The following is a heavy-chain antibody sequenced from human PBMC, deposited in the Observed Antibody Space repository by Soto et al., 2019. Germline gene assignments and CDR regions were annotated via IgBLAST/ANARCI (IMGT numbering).Heavy chain of an antibody. V-gene: IGHV4-59*01. Sequence: QVQLQESGPGLVKPSETLSLTCTVSSGSISTYYWSWIRQPPGKGLEWIGYVYYSGYTNCNPSLKSRVTISVDTSKNQFSLKLTPVTAADTAVYYCARGLYGDYSWEASDIWGQGTMVTVSS. CDR1: SGSISTYY. CDR2: VYYSGYT. CDR3: ARGLYGDYSWEASDI. J-gene: IGHJ3*02. D-gene: IGHD4-17*01.